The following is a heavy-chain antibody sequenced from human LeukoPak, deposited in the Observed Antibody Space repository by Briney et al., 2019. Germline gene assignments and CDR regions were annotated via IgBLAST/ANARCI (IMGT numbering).Heavy chain of an antibody. CDR1: GFTFSSYG. V-gene: IGHV3-30*18. Sequence: GGSLRLSCAASGFTFSSYGMHWVRQAPGKGLEWVAVISYDGSNKYYADSVKGRFTISRDNSKNTLYLQMNSLRAEDTAVYYCAKDFRKSQPFREQWLIEDLFDYWGQGTLVTVSS. CDR2: ISYDGSNK. J-gene: IGHJ4*02. D-gene: IGHD6-19*01. CDR3: AKDFRKSQPFREQWLIEDLFDY.